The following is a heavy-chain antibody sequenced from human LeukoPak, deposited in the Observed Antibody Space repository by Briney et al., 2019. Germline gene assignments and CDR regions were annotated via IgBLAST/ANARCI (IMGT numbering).Heavy chain of an antibody. V-gene: IGHV1-69*04. CDR1: GGTFSSYA. CDR3: AREGDSSGYYLYN. D-gene: IGHD3-22*01. J-gene: IGHJ4*02. CDR2: IIPILGIA. Sequence: GASVKVSCKAPGGTFSSYAISWVRQAPGQGLEWMGRIIPILGIANYAQKFQGRVTITADKSTSTAYMELSSLRSEDTAVYYCAREGDSSGYYLYNWGQGTLVTVSS.